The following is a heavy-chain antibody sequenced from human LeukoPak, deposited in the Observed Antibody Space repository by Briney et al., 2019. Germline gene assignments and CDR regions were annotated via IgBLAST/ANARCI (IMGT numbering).Heavy chain of an antibody. D-gene: IGHD2-21*02. CDR1: GASISSSSFY. Sequence: SETLSLTCTVSGASISSSSFYWGWVRQPPGRGLEWIASIFYSGNTYYTPSLQSRFTMSLDTSKSQFSLTLTSVTAADTAVYYCARQIAVVEPADPNWFDSWGQGTLVTVSS. J-gene: IGHJ5*01. CDR2: IFYSGNT. V-gene: IGHV4-39*07. CDR3: ARQIAVVEPADPNWFDS.